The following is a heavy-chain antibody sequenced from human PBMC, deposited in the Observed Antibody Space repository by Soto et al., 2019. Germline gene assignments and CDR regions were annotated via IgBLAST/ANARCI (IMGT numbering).Heavy chain of an antibody. V-gene: IGHV1-69*02. J-gene: IGHJ4*02. CDR1: GGTFSSYT. D-gene: IGHD3-3*01. CDR2: IIPILGIA. CDR3: ARVGSGYDFWSGYHDY. Sequence: GASVKVSCKASGGTFSSYTISWVRQAPGQGLEWMGRIIPILGIANYAQKFQGRVTITADKSTSTAYMELSSLRSEDTAVYYCARVGSGYDFWSGYHDYWGQGTLVTVSS.